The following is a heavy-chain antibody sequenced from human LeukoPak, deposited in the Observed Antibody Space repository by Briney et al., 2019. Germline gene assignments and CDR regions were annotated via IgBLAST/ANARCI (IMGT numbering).Heavy chain of an antibody. J-gene: IGHJ4*02. CDR1: GDSISGRAYY. CDR3: VTDRSGSYDY. D-gene: IGHD1-26*01. V-gene: IGHV4-61*02. Sequence: PSETLSLTXTVSGDSISGRAYYWSWIRQPAGKGLEWIGRIHSSGTHSYNPSLKSRVSISVETSKNQFSLKLSSLTAADTAVYYCVTDRSGSYDYWGQGILVTVSS. CDR2: IHSSGTH.